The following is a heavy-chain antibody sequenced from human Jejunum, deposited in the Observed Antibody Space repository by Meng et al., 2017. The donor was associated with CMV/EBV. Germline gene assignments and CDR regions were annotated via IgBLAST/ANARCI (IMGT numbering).Heavy chain of an antibody. J-gene: IGHJ6*02. Sequence: MSWVRQAPGRRLEWVAVISFDGSSKYYADSVRGRFTISRDNSNNTLYLQMNSLRGEDAAVYYCARVRSTSFGVIIYALDVWGQGTTVTVSS. D-gene: IGHD3-3*01. CDR3: ARVRSTSFGVIIYALDV. V-gene: IGHV3-30-3*01. CDR2: ISFDGSSK.